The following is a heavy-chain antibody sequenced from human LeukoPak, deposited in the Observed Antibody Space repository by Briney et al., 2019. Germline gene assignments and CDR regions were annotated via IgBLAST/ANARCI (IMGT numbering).Heavy chain of an antibody. Sequence: GGSLRLSCAASGFTFSSYAMHWVRQAPGKGLEWVAVISYDGSNKYYADSVKGRFTISRDNSKNTLYLQMNSLRAEDTAVYYCAIDFYGSWGQGTLVTVSS. J-gene: IGHJ5*02. CDR1: GFTFSSYA. D-gene: IGHD2/OR15-2a*01. V-gene: IGHV3-30*04. CDR2: ISYDGSNK. CDR3: AIDFYGS.